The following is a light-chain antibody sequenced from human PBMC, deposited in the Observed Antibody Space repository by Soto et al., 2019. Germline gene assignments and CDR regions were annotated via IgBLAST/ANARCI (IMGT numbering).Light chain of an antibody. Sequence: AIRMTQSPSSLSASTGDRVTITCRASQGISSYLAWYQQKPGKAPKFLIYDASTLESGVPSRFSGSGSGTEFTLTISSLQPEDFATYYCQHLINYPITFGQGTRLEIK. J-gene: IGKJ5*01. CDR1: QGISSY. V-gene: IGKV1-8*01. CDR3: QHLINYPIT. CDR2: DAS.